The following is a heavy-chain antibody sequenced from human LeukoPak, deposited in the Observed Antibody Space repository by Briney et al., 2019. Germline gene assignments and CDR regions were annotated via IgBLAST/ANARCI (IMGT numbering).Heavy chain of an antibody. V-gene: IGHV3-53*01. CDR1: VFTVSSNY. D-gene: IGHD1-26*01. Sequence: GGSLRLSCAASVFTVSSNYMSWVRQAPGKGREWVSVIYSGGSTYYADAVKGRFTISRDNSKNTLYLQMNSLRAEDTAVYYCARGGGPFDYWGQGTLVTVSS. CDR2: IYSGGST. J-gene: IGHJ4*02. CDR3: ARGGGPFDY.